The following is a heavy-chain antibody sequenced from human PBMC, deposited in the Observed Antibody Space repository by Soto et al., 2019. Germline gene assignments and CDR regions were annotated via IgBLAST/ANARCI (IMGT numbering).Heavy chain of an antibody. CDR2: ISPYNGNT. J-gene: IGHJ4*02. CDR1: DKNFLSYG. CDR3: ATQRDTVMVFSD. V-gene: IGHV1-18*01. Sequence: HVQLVQSGAEVKKPGASVKVSCKASDKNFLSYGISWVRKGPGQGLEWMGWISPYNGNTNYAQKLQGRVTMTTDTSTSTAYMELRSLRSDDTAVYYCATQRDTVMVFSDWGQGTLVTVSS. D-gene: IGHD5-18*01.